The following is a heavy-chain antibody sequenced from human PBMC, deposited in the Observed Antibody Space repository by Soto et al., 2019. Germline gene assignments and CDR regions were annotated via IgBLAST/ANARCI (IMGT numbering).Heavy chain of an antibody. CDR1: GFSFSSYD. CDR3: ARGMIRGVVYYGVEV. V-gene: IGHV3-30*03. Sequence: QEQLVESGGGAVQSGRSLRLSCTASGFSFSSYDMHWVRQAPGEGLEWVSAMSFDGSYKHYADSVKGRFTISRDNSENTLYLQMNGLRPEETAVYFCARGMIRGVVYYGVEVWGQGTTVTVS. J-gene: IGHJ6*02. CDR2: MSFDGSYK. D-gene: IGHD3-10*01.